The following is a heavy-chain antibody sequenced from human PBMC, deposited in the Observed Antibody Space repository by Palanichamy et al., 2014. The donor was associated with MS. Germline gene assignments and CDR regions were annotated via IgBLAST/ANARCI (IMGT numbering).Heavy chain of an antibody. CDR2: IYPGDSDT. Sequence: EVQLMQSGAEVKKPGESLKISCKGSGYSFTSYWIGWVRQMPGKGLEWMGIIYPGDSDTRYSPSFQGQVTISADKSISTACLQWSSLKASDTAMYYCARRKGWELLSHYFDYWGQGTLVTVSS. CDR3: ARRKGWELLSHYFDY. D-gene: IGHD1-26*01. V-gene: IGHV5-51*01. J-gene: IGHJ4*02. CDR1: GYSFTSYW.